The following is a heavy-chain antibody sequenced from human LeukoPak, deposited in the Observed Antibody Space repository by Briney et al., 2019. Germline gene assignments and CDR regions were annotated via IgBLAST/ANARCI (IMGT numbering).Heavy chain of an antibody. J-gene: IGHJ4*02. D-gene: IGHD3-22*01. CDR1: GGSISGSNW. CDR3: ARAYDSSGYYYYPFDN. Sequence: PSETLSLTCAVSGGSISGSNWWSWVRQSPGKGLEWIGYIYYSGNTYYNPSPKSRLTISIDTSKNQFSLKLSSVTAADTAVYYCARAYDSSGYYYYPFDNWGQGTLVTVSS. V-gene: IGHV4-4*02. CDR2: IYYSGNT.